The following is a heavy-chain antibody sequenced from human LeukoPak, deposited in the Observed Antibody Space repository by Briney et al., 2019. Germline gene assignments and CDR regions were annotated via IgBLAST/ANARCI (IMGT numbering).Heavy chain of an antibody. J-gene: IGHJ4*02. CDR2: INPNSGGT. CDR1: GYTFTGYY. V-gene: IGHV1-2*02. D-gene: IGHD3-16*01. CDR3: ARDHDYVDYFDY. Sequence: ASVKVSCKASGYTFTGYYMHWVRQAPGQGLEWMGWINPNSGGTNYAQMFQGRVTMTRDTFISTAYMEPSRLRSDDTAVYYCARDHDYVDYFDYWGQGTLVTVSS.